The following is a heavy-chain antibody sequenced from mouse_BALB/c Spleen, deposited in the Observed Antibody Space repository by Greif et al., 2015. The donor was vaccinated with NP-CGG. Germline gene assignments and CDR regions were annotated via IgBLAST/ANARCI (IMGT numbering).Heavy chain of an antibody. V-gene: IGHV5-6-2*01. Sequence: EVQLVESGGGLVKLGGSLKLSCAASGFTFSSYYMSWVRQTPEKRLELVAAINSNGGSTYYPDTVKGRFTISRDNAKNTLYLQMSSLKSEDTALYYCASTGDYGLFAYWGQGTLVTVSA. CDR1: GFTFSSYY. CDR2: INSNGGST. J-gene: IGHJ3*01. CDR3: ASTGDYGLFAY. D-gene: IGHD1-1*02.